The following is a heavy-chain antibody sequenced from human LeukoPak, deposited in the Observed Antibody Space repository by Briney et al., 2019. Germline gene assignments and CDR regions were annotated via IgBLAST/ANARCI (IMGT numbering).Heavy chain of an antibody. D-gene: IGHD3-22*01. J-gene: IGHJ3*02. Sequence: SETLSLTCTVSGYSISSGSYWGWIRQPPGKGLEWIGNIYHSGSTYYNPSLKSRVTISVDTSKNQFSLKLSSVTAADTAVHYCVRVHVNSGYYFGDAFDIWGQGTMVTVSS. V-gene: IGHV4-38-2*02. CDR2: IYHSGST. CDR1: GYSISSGSY. CDR3: VRVHVNSGYYFGDAFDI.